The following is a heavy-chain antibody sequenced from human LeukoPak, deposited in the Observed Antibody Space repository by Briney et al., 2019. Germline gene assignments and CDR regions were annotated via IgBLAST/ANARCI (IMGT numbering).Heavy chain of an antibody. J-gene: IGHJ3*02. Sequence: GASVKVSCKASGYTFTSYDINWVRQATGQGLEWMGWMNPNSGNTGYAQKLQGRVTMTTDTSTSTAYMELRSLRSDDTAVYYCARGPRIAARPDAFDIWGQGTMVTVSS. CDR3: ARGPRIAARPDAFDI. V-gene: IGHV1-8*01. CDR2: MNPNSGNT. CDR1: GYTFTSYD. D-gene: IGHD6-6*01.